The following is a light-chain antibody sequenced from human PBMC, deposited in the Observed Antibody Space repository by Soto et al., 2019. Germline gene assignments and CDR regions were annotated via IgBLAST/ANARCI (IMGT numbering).Light chain of an antibody. V-gene: IGKV3-15*01. Sequence: SPATLSVSPGERATLSCRASQSVSSNLAWYQQKPGRAPRLLIYATSTRATGIPDRFSGSGSGTEFTLTISSLQSEDFAVFHCQQYDNKPPITFGQGTRLEIK. CDR3: QQYDNKPPIT. CDR2: ATS. J-gene: IGKJ5*01. CDR1: QSVSSN.